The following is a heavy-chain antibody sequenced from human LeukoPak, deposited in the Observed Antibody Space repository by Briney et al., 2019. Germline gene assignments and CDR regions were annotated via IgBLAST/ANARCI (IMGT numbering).Heavy chain of an antibody. CDR2: ISSGSGTI. J-gene: IGHJ4*02. V-gene: IGHV3-48*01. D-gene: IGHD3-16*02. Sequence: GGSLRLSCADSGFTFSSYSMNWVRQAPGKGLEWVSYISSGSGTINYADSVKGRFTISRDNSKNTLYLQMNSLRAEDTAVYYCAKGRMITFGGVIVGNYFDYWGQGTLVTVSS. CDR1: GFTFSSYS. CDR3: AKGRMITFGGVIVGNYFDY.